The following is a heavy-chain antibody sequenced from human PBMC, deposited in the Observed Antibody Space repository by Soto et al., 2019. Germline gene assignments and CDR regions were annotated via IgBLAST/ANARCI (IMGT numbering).Heavy chain of an antibody. V-gene: IGHV1-69*13. CDR3: ARIRGGSSSRDAFDI. D-gene: IGHD1-26*01. Sequence: GASVKVSCKASGGTFSSYAISWVRQAPGQGLEWMGGIIPIFGTANYAQKFQGRVTITADESTSTAYMELSSLRSEGTAVYYCARIRGGSSSRDAFDIWGQGTMVTVSS. J-gene: IGHJ3*02. CDR1: GGTFSSYA. CDR2: IIPIFGTA.